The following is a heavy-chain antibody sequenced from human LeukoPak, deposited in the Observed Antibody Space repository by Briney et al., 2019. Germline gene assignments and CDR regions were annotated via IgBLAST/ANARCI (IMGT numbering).Heavy chain of an antibody. Sequence: GESLKISCKGSGYSFTSYWIGWVRQMPGKGLEWMGIIYPGDSDTRYSPSFQGQVTISADKSISTAYLQWSSLKASDTAMYYCARHNDLAAAGTGFDYWGQGTLVTVSS. D-gene: IGHD6-13*01. CDR1: GYSFTSYW. CDR3: ARHNDLAAAGTGFDY. V-gene: IGHV5-51*01. CDR2: IYPGDSDT. J-gene: IGHJ4*02.